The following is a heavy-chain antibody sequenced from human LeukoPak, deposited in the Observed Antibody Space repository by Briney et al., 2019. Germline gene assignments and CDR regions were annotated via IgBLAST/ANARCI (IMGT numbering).Heavy chain of an antibody. Sequence: TSETLSLTCTVSGGSISSYYWSWIRQPPEKGLEWIGYIYYSGSTNYNPSLKSRVTISVDTSKNQFSLKLSSVTAADTAVYYCARGVTTVTYWGQGTLVTVSS. D-gene: IGHD4-17*01. CDR3: ARGVTTVTY. V-gene: IGHV4-59*01. J-gene: IGHJ4*02. CDR1: GGSISSYY. CDR2: IYYSGST.